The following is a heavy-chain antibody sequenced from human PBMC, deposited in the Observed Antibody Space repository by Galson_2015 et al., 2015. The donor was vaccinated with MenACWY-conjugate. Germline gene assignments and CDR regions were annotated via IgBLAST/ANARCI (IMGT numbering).Heavy chain of an antibody. CDR1: GYSISSRNW. D-gene: IGHD3-22*01. Sequence: ETLSLTCAVSGYSISSRNWWGWIRQPPGKGLEWIGSIYYSGSTYYNPSLKSRVTISVDTSKNQFSLKLSSVTAADTAVYYCARRYDSSGRPLVWFDPWGQGTLVTVSS. CDR2: IYYSGST. J-gene: IGHJ5*02. V-gene: IGHV4-28*01. CDR3: ARRYDSSGRPLVWFDP.